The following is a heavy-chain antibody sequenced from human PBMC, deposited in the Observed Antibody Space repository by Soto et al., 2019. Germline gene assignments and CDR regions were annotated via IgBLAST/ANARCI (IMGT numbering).Heavy chain of an antibody. V-gene: IGHV1-46*01. D-gene: IGHD3-16*02. CDR2: INPSGGST. J-gene: IGHJ4*02. Sequence: ASVKVSCKTSGYTFTSYYMHWVRQAPGQGLEWMGIINPSGGSTSYAQKFQGRVTMTRGTSTSTVYMELSSLGSEDTAVYYCARSYYDYVWGSYRSAHFDYWGQGTLVTVSS. CDR1: GYTFTSYY. CDR3: ARSYYDYVWGSYRSAHFDY.